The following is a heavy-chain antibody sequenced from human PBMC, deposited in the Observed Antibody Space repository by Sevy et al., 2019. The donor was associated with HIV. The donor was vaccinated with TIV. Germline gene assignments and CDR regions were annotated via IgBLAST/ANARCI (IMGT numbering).Heavy chain of an antibody. Sequence: GGSLRLSCAASGFTFSSYSMNWVRQAPGKGLEWVSSISSSSSYIYYADSVKGRFTISRDNAKNSLYLQMNSLRVEDTAVYYCASGVVIAIFDYWGQGTLVTVSS. CDR1: GFTFSSYS. V-gene: IGHV3-21*01. CDR3: ASGVVIAIFDY. CDR2: ISSSSSYI. D-gene: IGHD3-3*01. J-gene: IGHJ4*02.